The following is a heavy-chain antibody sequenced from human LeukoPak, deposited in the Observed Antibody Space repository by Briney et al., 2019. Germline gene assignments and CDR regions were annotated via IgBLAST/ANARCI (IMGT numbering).Heavy chain of an antibody. CDR2: ISGSGGST. CDR3: AKNRAAIRGDFDF. D-gene: IGHD2-2*01. J-gene: IGHJ4*02. V-gene: IGHV3-23*01. CDR1: GFTFSSYG. Sequence: PGGSLRLSCAASGFTFSSYGMNWVRQAPGKGLEWVSGISGSGGSTYYVDSVKGRFTISRDNSKNTLFLQMNSLRAEDTAVYYCAKNRAAIRGDFDFWGQGTLVTVSS.